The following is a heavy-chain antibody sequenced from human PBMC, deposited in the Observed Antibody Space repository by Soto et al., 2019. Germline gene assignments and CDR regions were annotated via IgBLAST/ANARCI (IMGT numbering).Heavy chain of an antibody. J-gene: IGHJ4*02. V-gene: IGHV3-30*18. Sequence: QVQLVESGGGVVQPGRSLRLSCAASGFTFSSYGMHWVRQAPGKGLEWVAVTSYDGSYKYYADSVKGRFTISRDNSKNTLYLQMNSLRAEDTAVYYCAKETPYSGSPHFDSWGQGTLVTVSS. CDR2: TSYDGSYK. D-gene: IGHD1-26*01. CDR1: GFTFSSYG. CDR3: AKETPYSGSPHFDS.